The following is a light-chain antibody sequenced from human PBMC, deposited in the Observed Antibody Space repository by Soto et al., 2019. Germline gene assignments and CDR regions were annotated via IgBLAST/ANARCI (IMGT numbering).Light chain of an antibody. CDR2: GAS. CDR1: QSVSSN. Sequence: EIVMTQSPATLSVSPVERATLSCRASQSVSSNLAWYQQKPGQAPRLLIYGASTRATGIPARFSGSGSGTEFTLTISSLQSEDFAVYYCQQYNKWPPVTFGQGTKVDTK. J-gene: IGKJ1*01. CDR3: QQYNKWPPVT. V-gene: IGKV3-15*01.